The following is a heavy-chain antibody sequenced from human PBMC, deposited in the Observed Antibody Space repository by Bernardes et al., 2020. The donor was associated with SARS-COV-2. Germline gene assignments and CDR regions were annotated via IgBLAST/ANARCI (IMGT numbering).Heavy chain of an antibody. D-gene: IGHD5-12*01. J-gene: IGHJ4*02. CDR1: GFSLSTSGMC. Sequence: SGPTLIKPTQTLTLTCTFSGFSLSTSGMCVSWIRQPPGKALEWLALIDWEDDKYYSTSLKTRLTISKDTSKNQVVLTMTNMDPVDTATYYCARSTHSAYDYLAFDYWGQGTLVTVSS. CDR3: ARSTHSAYDYLAFDY. V-gene: IGHV2-70*01. CDR2: IDWEDDK.